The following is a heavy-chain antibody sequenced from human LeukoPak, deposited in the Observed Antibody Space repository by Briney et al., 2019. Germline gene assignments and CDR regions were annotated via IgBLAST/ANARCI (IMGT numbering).Heavy chain of an antibody. CDR1: GYTFTSYY. CDR3: ARDLSEDYDFWSGYSY. J-gene: IGHJ4*02. D-gene: IGHD3-3*01. V-gene: IGHV1-46*01. CDR2: INPSGGST. Sequence: GASVKVSCKASGYTFTSYYMHWVRQAPGQGLEWMGIINPSGGSTSYAQKFQGRVTMTRDTSTSTVYMELSSLRSEDTAAYYCARDLSEDYDFWSGYSYWGQGTLVTVSS.